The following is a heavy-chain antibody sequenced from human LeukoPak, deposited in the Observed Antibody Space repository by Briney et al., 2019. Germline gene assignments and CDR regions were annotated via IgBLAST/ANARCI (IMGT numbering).Heavy chain of an antibody. Sequence: GSGPTLVNPTQTLTLTCTFSGFSLSTSGVGVGWIRQPPGKALEWLALIYWDDDKRYSPSLKSRLTITKDTSKNQVVLTMTNMDPVDTATYYCAHTHYGSGSYYASDFDYWGQGTLVTVSS. CDR2: IYWDDDK. CDR1: GFSLSTSGVG. V-gene: IGHV2-5*02. J-gene: IGHJ4*02. CDR3: AHTHYGSGSYYASDFDY. D-gene: IGHD3-10*01.